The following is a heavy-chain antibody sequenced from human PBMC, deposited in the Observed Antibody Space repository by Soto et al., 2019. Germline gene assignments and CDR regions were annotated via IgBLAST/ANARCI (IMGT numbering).Heavy chain of an antibody. J-gene: IGHJ5*02. CDR2: INHSGST. V-gene: IGHV4-34*01. CDR1: GGSFSGYY. Sequence: PSETLSLTCAVYGGSFSGYYWSWIRQPPGKGLEWIGEINHSGSTNYNPSLKSRVTISVDTSKNQFSLKLSSVTAADTAVYYCASNILLWFGELPNWFDPWGQGTLVTVSS. D-gene: IGHD3-10*01. CDR3: ASNILLWFGELPNWFDP.